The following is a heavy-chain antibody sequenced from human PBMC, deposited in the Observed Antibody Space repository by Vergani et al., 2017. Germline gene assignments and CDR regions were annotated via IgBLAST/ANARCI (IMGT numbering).Heavy chain of an antibody. Sequence: QVQLVESGGGVVQPGGSLRLSCAASGFTFSNFGMHWIRQAPGKGLEWLAYIGKDGINTRYRDAVKSRFTVSRDNSKYILFLQMDSLRSEDTALYYCAKYLRDSTDGLPDSWGPGTRFIVSS. CDR3: AKYLRDSTDGLPDS. CDR2: IGKDGINT. CDR1: GFTFSNFG. V-gene: IGHV3-30*02. D-gene: IGHD2-21*02. J-gene: IGHJ4*02.